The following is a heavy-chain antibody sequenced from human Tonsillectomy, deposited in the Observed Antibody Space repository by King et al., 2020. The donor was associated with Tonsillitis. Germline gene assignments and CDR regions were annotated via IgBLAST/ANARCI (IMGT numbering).Heavy chain of an antibody. V-gene: IGHV3-11*01. CDR1: GFPFSDYY. CDR3: ARAMGIVLMVYAVDAFDI. J-gene: IGHJ3*02. D-gene: IGHD2-8*01. Sequence: VQLVESGGGLVKPGGALRLSCAASGFPFSDYYMSWIRQAPGKGLEWVSYIRRSGSTIYYSDLVKGRLTISRDNAKNSLYLQMNSLRAEDTAVYYCARAMGIVLMVYAVDAFDIWGQGTMVTVSS. CDR2: IRRSGSTI.